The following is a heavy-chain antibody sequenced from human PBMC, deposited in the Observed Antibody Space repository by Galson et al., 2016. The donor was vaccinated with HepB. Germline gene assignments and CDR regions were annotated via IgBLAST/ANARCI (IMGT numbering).Heavy chain of an antibody. D-gene: IGHD3-10*01. CDR1: GYAFTGYY. Sequence: SCKASGYAFTGYYIHWVRQAPGQGLEWMGWINPNNVDTNFAQNFQGRVTMTRDTSITTVYMELSNLRLDDTAVYYCARVTGLLWFGIDALDIWGQGTLVTVSS. CDR3: ARVTGLLWFGIDALDI. V-gene: IGHV1-2*02. J-gene: IGHJ3*02. CDR2: INPNNVDT.